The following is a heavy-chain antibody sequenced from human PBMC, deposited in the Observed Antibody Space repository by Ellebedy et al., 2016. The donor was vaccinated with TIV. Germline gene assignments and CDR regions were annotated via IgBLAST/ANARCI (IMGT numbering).Heavy chain of an antibody. CDR1: GFTFSSYA. D-gene: IGHD5-18*01. CDR2: ISGSGGST. CDR3: ASLSDTAMVNHY. V-gene: IGHV3-23*01. J-gene: IGHJ4*02. Sequence: GGSLRLXXAASGFTFSSYAMSWVRQAPGKGLEWVSAISGSGGSTYYADSVKGRFTISRDNSKNTLYLQMNSLRAEDTAVYYCASLSDTAMVNHYWGQGTLVTVSS.